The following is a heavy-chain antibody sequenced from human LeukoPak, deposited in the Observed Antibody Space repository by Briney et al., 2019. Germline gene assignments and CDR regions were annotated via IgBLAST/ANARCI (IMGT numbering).Heavy chain of an antibody. V-gene: IGHV3-21*04. Sequence: GGSLRLSCAVSGFTFSTFSMNWVRQAPGKGLEWVSSISSGSTYTYYADSVKGRFTISRDNAKNSLYLQMNTLRTEDMAFYYCAKERSGYYGDAFDIWGLGTMVTVSS. J-gene: IGHJ3*02. CDR1: GFTFSTFS. D-gene: IGHD5-12*01. CDR3: AKERSGYYGDAFDI. CDR2: ISSGSTYT.